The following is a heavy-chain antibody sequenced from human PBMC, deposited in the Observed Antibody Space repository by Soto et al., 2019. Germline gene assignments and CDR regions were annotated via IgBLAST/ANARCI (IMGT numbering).Heavy chain of an antibody. CDR2: IYPGDSDT. CDR1: GYSFTSYW. D-gene: IGHD5-12*01. CDR3: ARRAGRDGYNSPVDY. Sequence: PGESLKISCKGSGYSFTSYWIGWVRQMPGKGLEWMGIIYPGDSDTRYSPSFQGQVTISADKSISTAYLQWSSLKASDTAMYYCARRAGRDGYNSPVDYWGQGTLVTVSS. V-gene: IGHV5-51*01. J-gene: IGHJ4*02.